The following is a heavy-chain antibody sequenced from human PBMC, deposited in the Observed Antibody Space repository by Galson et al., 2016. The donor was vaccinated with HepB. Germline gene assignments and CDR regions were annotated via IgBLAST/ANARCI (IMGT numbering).Heavy chain of an antibody. Sequence: TLSLTCTVSGDSITSHGYFWSWIRQHPEKGLEWIGYFSYSGASYYNPSLRGRSTISVDTSKNHFSLKVNSVTAADTAIYYSATFGSSVRGVLDAFDVWGQGTMVTVSS. V-gene: IGHV4-31*03. J-gene: IGHJ3*01. CDR1: GDSITSHGYF. D-gene: IGHD3-10*01. CDR3: ATFGSSVRGVLDAFDV. CDR2: FSYSGAS.